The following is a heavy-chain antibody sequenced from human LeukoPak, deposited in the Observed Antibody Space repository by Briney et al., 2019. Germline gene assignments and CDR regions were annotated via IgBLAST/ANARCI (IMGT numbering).Heavy chain of an antibody. D-gene: IGHD2-2*01. J-gene: IGHJ4*02. Sequence: GGSLRLSCAASAFTISNYPMNWLRQTPGKGLEWVSSISSSSTYIYYADSVKGRFTISRDNAKNSLYLQMNSLRAEDTAVYYCARGHCSTTSCSPCYFDYWGQGTLVTVSS. CDR2: ISSSSTYI. CDR1: AFTISNYP. CDR3: ARGHCSTTSCSPCYFDY. V-gene: IGHV3-21*01.